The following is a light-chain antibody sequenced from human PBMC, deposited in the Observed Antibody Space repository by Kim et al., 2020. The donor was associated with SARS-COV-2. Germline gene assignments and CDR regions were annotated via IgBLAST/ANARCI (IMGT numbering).Light chain of an antibody. J-gene: IGKJ2*01. V-gene: IGKV3-20*01. CDR2: DAS. Sequence: SPGESVTLSCRASQTLTSSYLAWYQQKSGQAPRLLIYDASTRATGIPDRFSGSGSGTDFTLTISRLEPEDFAVYFCQQYGGSPPYTFGLGTKLEI. CDR1: QTLTSSY. CDR3: QQYGGSPPYT.